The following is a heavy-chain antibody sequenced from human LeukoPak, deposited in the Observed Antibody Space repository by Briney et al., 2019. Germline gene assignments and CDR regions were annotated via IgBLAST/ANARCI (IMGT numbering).Heavy chain of an antibody. J-gene: IGHJ4*02. CDR2: IFYNGNT. D-gene: IGHD4-23*01. CDR3: VRGMRSGGNSPWDS. Sequence: SETLSLTCTVSGASINSSGYYWSWIRQHPVKGLEWIGYIFYNGNTYYNPSVMSRVTISGDTSKNRFSLNLRSVTAADTAMYYCVRGMRSGGNSPWDSWGQGTLVTVSS. CDR1: GASINSSGYY. V-gene: IGHV4-31*03.